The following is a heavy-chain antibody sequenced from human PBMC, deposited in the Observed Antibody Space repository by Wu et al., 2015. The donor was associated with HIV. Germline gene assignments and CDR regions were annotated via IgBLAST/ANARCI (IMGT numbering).Heavy chain of an antibody. CDR2: IIPIFSTT. V-gene: IGHV1-69*13. CDR1: GGTFSSYS. CDR3: ARTDGLVDGGNSGFDY. J-gene: IGHJ4*02. D-gene: IGHD4-23*01. Sequence: QVQLVQSGAEVKKPGSSVKVSCKASGGTFSSYSISWVRQAPGQGLEWMGRIIPIFSTTNYAQRFQGRVTLTADESTSTAHMELSSLRSEDTAIYFXARTDGLVDGGNSGFDYWAEGTLVTVSS.